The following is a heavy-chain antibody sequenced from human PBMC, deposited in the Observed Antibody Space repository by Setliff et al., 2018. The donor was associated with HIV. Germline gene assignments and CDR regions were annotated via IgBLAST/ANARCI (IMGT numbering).Heavy chain of an antibody. CDR2: IYLGETT. CDR3: TRAQIAAPRPFDY. CDR1: SGYMSGHF. J-gene: IGHJ4*02. V-gene: IGHV4-59*11. D-gene: IGHD2-21*01. Sequence: SETLSLTCTVSSGYMSGHFWTWIRQTPGEGLEWIGNIYLGETTNYNPSLKSRATISLDTSKRQFSLRLSSVTAADTALYFCTRAQIAAPRPFDYWGQGTLVTVSS.